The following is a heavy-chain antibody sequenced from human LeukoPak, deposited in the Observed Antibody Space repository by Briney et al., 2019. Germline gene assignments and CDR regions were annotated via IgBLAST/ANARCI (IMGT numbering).Heavy chain of an antibody. D-gene: IGHD3-22*01. J-gene: IGHJ4*02. CDR3: ARGPPYYYNTSGYYYAY. CDR1: AYTFTGYY. V-gene: IGHV1-2*02. Sequence: ASVKVSFKASAYTFTGYYMHWVRQAPGQGQELVAWINPNSGGTNYSQKFHDRVTMTRDTSISTAYMELTRLKSDDTAVYYCARGPPYYYNTSGYYYAYWGQGTLVTVSS. CDR2: INPNSGGT.